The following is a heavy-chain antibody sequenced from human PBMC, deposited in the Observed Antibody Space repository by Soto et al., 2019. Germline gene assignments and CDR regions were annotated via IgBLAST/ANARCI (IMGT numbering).Heavy chain of an antibody. CDR1: GFSLSTSGVG. CDR2: IYWNDDK. Sequence: QITLKESGPTLVKPTQTLTLTCTFSGFSLSTSGVGVGWIRQPPGKALEWLALIYWNDDKRYSPSLKSRLTITKDNSKNQVVLTMTNMDPVDTATYYCAHSLYIAAADTYYYYGMDVWGQGTTVTVSS. J-gene: IGHJ6*02. V-gene: IGHV2-5*01. D-gene: IGHD6-13*01. CDR3: AHSLYIAAADTYYYYGMDV.